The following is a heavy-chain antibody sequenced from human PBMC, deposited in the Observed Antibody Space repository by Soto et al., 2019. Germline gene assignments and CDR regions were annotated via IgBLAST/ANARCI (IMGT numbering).Heavy chain of an antibody. D-gene: IGHD3-16*01. CDR1: RFTFSSYA. CDR3: ARGLLFGSTNTERFGY. J-gene: IGHJ6*01. V-gene: IGHV3-23*01. Sequence: GGSLRLSCAASRFTFSSYAMSWVRQAPGKGLEWVSSISGGGNDAYYADSVKGRFTISRDNSQNTLYLQSSSLRADDKAVYYCARGLLFGSTNTERFGYWG. CDR2: ISGGGNDA.